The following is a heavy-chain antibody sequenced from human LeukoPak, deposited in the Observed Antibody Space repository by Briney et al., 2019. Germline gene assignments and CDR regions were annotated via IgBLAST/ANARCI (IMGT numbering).Heavy chain of an antibody. Sequence: PGGSLRLSCAASGFTFSTYAMSWVRQAPGKGLEWVSAISGSGVSTYYADSVKGRFTISRDNSKSTLYLQMNSLRAEDTAVYYCAKKPAYYFDSSAYSKYDYWGQGTLVTVSS. J-gene: IGHJ4*02. CDR2: ISGSGVST. D-gene: IGHD3-22*01. CDR1: GFTFSTYA. CDR3: AKKPAYYFDSSAYSKYDY. V-gene: IGHV3-23*01.